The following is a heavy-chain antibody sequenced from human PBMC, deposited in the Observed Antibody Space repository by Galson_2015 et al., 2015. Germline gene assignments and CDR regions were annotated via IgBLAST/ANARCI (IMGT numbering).Heavy chain of an antibody. CDR3: AKDSHPTGGDFDY. V-gene: IGHV3-23*01. CDR2: ISNSGDST. Sequence: SLRLSCAASGFTFSSSGMSWVRQAPGKGLEWVSAISNSGDSTYYTDSVKGRFTISRDNSKNTLYLQMSSLRAEDTALYYCAKDSHPTGGDFDYWGQGTLVTVSS. CDR1: GFTFSSSG. J-gene: IGHJ4*02. D-gene: IGHD1-1*01.